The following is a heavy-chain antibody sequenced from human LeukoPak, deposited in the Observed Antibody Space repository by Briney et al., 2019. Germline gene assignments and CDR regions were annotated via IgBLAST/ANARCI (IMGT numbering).Heavy chain of an antibody. D-gene: IGHD2-2*01. CDR2: VFYSGST. Sequence: SETLSLTCTVSGDSISRYYWSWIRQPQGRGLEWIGHVFYSGSTSYKPSLKSRVTISIDTSKNQFSLKLNSVTAADTAVYYCASQSYGTSVSYWGQGTLVTVSS. J-gene: IGHJ4*02. V-gene: IGHV4-59*01. CDR1: GDSISRYY. CDR3: ASQSYGTSVSY.